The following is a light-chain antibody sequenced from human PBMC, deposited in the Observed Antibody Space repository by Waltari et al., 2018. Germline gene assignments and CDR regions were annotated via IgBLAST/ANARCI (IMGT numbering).Light chain of an antibody. CDR2: KAS. J-gene: IGKJ1*01. CDR3: QEYVDDLWT. CDR1: RDISTK. Sequence: DILMTQYPPTLAASMGDRVTITCRASRDISTKLAWYQQKPGRAPKLLIYKASSLESGVPARFSGSGSGTEFTLTISTLQPDDVATYYCQEYVDDLWTFGQGTKVEIK. V-gene: IGKV1-5*03.